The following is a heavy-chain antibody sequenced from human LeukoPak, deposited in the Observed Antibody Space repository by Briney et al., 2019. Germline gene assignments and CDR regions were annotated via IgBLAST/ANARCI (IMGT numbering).Heavy chain of an antibody. V-gene: IGHV3-30*04. D-gene: IGHD6-19*01. CDR3: VRDRFHSSGWYWYSDY. CDR1: GFTFSTYA. Sequence: PGRSLRLSCAASGFTFSTYAMHWVRQAPGKGLEWVAVISYNGRNEYYADSVKGRFTISRDNSKNTLYLQMNSLRAEDTAVYYCVRDRFHSSGWYWYSDYWGQGTLVTVSS. CDR2: ISYNGRNE. J-gene: IGHJ4*02.